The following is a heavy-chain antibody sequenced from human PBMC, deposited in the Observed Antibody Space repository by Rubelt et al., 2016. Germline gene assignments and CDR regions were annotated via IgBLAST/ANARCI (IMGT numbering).Heavy chain of an antibody. CDR2: IYRGGNT. D-gene: IGHD3-10*01. CDR3: ARAGDAYESGSPHFDC. Sequence: QVQLQESGPGLVKPSETLSLICTVSTYSISSGYYWGWIRQPPGKGLEWIGSIYRGGNTYYNLSLRRRVTISVDTSKKQFYRKGGSGTAADTAVYYCARAGDAYESGSPHFDCGGQGTRVTVSS. V-gene: IGHV4-38-2*02. CDR1: TYSISSGYY. J-gene: IGHJ4*02.